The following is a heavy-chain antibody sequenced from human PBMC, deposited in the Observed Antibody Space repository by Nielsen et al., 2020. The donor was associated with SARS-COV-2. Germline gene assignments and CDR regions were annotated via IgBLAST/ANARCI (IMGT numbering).Heavy chain of an antibody. J-gene: IGHJ5*02. Sequence: GSLRLSCTVSGASISSYSWSWIRQSPGKGLDWIGNIYYSGSTNHNPSLKSRVTISVDTSKNQFSLKLTSVTAADTAVYYCARDDSFYDRSGYQRWFDPWGQGTLVTVST. CDR1: GASISSYS. V-gene: IGHV4-59*01. CDR3: ARDDSFYDRSGYQRWFDP. D-gene: IGHD3-22*01. CDR2: IYYSGST.